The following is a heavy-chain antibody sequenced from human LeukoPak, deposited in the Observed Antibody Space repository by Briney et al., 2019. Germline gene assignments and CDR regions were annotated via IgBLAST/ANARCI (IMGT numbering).Heavy chain of an antibody. D-gene: IGHD2-2*01. CDR1: GFTFSDYY. V-gene: IGHV3-11*01. CDR3: AGGDNYARFDY. J-gene: IGHJ4*02. CDR2: ISSSGSTI. Sequence: GGSLRLSCAASGFTFSDYYMSWIRQAPGKGLEWVSYISSSGSTIYYADSVKGRSTISRDSAKNSLYLQMNSLRADDTAVYYCAGGDNYARFDYWGQGTLVTVSS.